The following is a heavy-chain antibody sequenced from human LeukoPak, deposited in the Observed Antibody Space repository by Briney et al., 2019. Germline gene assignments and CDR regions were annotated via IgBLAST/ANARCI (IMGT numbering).Heavy chain of an antibody. V-gene: IGHV3-30-3*01. CDR1: GFTFSSYG. D-gene: IGHD1-26*01. Sequence: PGRSLRLSCAASGFTFSSYGMHWVRQAPGKGLEWVAVISYDGSNKYYADSVKGRFTISRDNSQNTLYLQMNSLRAEDTAVYYCARADLAEWEPPYYYYGMDVWGQGTTVTVSS. J-gene: IGHJ6*02. CDR2: ISYDGSNK. CDR3: ARADLAEWEPPYYYYGMDV.